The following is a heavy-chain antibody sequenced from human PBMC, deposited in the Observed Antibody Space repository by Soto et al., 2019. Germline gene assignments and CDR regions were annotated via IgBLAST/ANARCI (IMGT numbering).Heavy chain of an antibody. D-gene: IGHD6-19*01. Sequence: EVQLLESGGGLVQPGRSLRLSCAASGFTFSSYAMNWVRQAPGKGLEWVSAMSGTGGSTYYADSVKGRFTISRDNSKNTLYLQMNSLRAEDTAVFYCAKAGFSSGWPPSYFDYWGQGTLVTVSS. J-gene: IGHJ4*02. CDR3: AKAGFSSGWPPSYFDY. CDR1: GFTFSSYA. V-gene: IGHV3-23*01. CDR2: MSGTGGST.